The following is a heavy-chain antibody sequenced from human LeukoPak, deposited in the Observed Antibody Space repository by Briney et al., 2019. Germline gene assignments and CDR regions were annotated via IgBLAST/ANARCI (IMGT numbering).Heavy chain of an antibody. J-gene: IGHJ4*02. CDR3: AKDPDYRGYDPVSDY. CDR1: GFTFSSYA. Sequence: GGSLRLSCAASGFTFSSYAMSWARDARGEGLEGVSAIRGSGGSTYCAHSVKGRFTISRDNSKHTLYLQMHSLRAEDTSEYYCAKDPDYRGYDPVSDYCGQRTLVIVSS. V-gene: IGHV3-23*01. CDR2: IRGSGGST. D-gene: IGHD5-12*01.